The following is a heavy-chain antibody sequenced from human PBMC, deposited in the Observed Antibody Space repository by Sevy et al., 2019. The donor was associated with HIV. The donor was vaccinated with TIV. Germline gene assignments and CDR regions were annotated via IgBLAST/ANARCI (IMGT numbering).Heavy chain of an antibody. J-gene: IGHJ5*02. CDR3: GRAAGWFDA. CDR1: GFTFNDYN. Sequence: GGSLRLSCAASGFTFNDYNLSWIRQAPGKGLEWVSYISTSTSTTTIYYAVSVKGRFTISRDNAKNSIYLQMKSLRVDDTAVYYCGRAAGWFDAWGQGTLVTVSS. CDR2: ISTSTSTTTI. V-gene: IGHV3-11*01.